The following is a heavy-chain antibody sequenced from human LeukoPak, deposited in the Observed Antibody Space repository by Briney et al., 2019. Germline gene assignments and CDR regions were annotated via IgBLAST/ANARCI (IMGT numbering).Heavy chain of an antibody. CDR3: AYGSDAFDI. D-gene: IGHD4-17*01. V-gene: IGHV4-34*01. Sequence: PSETLSLTCAVYGGSFNDYYWNWIRQPPGKGLEWIGEINLRGSTTYNPSLKSRVTISLDESKNQFSLKLSSVTAADTAVYYCAYGSDAFDIWGQGTMVTVSS. CDR2: INLRGST. J-gene: IGHJ3*02. CDR1: GGSFNDYY.